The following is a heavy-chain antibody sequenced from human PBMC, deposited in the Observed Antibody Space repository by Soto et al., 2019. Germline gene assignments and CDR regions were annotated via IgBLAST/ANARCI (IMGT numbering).Heavy chain of an antibody. V-gene: IGHV1-69*01. Sequence: QVQLVQSGAEVKNPGSSVKVSCKASGGTFSSYDIIWVRQAPGQGLEGMGGITPIFGTANYAQKCQGRVTISADESTSTAYMELSSMRTEDATVYYCASALRVSDLAGTAYLYYDYGMDDWGQGTTVTDSS. CDR2: ITPIFGTA. D-gene: IGHD1-1*01. J-gene: IGHJ6*02. CDR3: ASALRVSDLAGTAYLYYDYGMDD. CDR1: GGTFSSYD.